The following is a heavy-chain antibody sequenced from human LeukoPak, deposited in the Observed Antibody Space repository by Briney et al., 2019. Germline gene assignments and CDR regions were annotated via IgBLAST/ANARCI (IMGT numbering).Heavy chain of an antibody. V-gene: IGHV3-7*01. D-gene: IGHD2-21*02. CDR1: GFTFRSYW. CDR3: ATCGGDCYRGIGIL. J-gene: IGHJ4*02. Sequence: SGGSLRLSCVASGFTFRSYWMTWVRQAPGKGREWVANIKQDGSEKYYVDSLKGRFTISRDNAKNSLYLQMNSLRAEDTAVHYRATCGGDCYRGIGILWGQGTLVTVSS. CDR2: IKQDGSEK.